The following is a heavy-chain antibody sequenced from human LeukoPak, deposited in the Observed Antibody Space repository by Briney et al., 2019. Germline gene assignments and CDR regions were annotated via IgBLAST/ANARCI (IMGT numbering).Heavy chain of an antibody. CDR1: GGSISSTTSY. Sequence: SETLSLTCTVSGGSISSTTSYWAWIRQPPGKGLEWIGSIYYSGTIYSNPSLKSRVTISVDTSANQFSLKLTSVTAADTAVYYCARHRYSNYVWRHFDFWGQGTLVTVSS. CDR2: IYYSGTI. D-gene: IGHD4-11*01. J-gene: IGHJ4*02. V-gene: IGHV4-39*01. CDR3: ARHRYSNYVWRHFDF.